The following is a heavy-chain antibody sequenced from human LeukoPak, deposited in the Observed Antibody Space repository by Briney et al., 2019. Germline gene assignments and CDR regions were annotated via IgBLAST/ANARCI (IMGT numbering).Heavy chain of an antibody. J-gene: IGHJ4*02. CDR3: ARDLRGSSGGFDY. D-gene: IGHD6-19*01. CDR1: GGSISSYY. Sequence: SETLSLTCTVSGGSISSYYWSWIRQPPGKGLEWIGYIYYSGSTSYNPSPKSRVNISVEMSKNQFSLKLSSVTAADTAVYYCARDLRGSSGGFDYWGQGTLVTVSS. V-gene: IGHV4-59*01. CDR2: IYYSGST.